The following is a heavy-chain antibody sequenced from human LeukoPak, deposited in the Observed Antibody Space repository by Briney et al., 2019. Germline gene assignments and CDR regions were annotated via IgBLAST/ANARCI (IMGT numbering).Heavy chain of an antibody. Sequence: GGSLRLSCAASGFTFSSYAMSWVRQAPGKGLECVSAISGGGTNTYYADSVKGRFTISRDNSKNTLYLQMNSLRAEDTAVYYCAKYNGPLDYYYYMDVWGKGTTVTVSS. CDR1: GFTFSSYA. CDR3: AKYNGPLDYYYYMDV. J-gene: IGHJ6*03. V-gene: IGHV3-23*01. D-gene: IGHD1-14*01. CDR2: ISGGGTNT.